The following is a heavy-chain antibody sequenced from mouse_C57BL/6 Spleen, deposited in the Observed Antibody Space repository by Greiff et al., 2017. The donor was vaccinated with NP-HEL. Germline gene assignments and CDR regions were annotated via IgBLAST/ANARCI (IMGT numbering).Heavy chain of an antibody. J-gene: IGHJ2*01. CDR3: ARSGSYYYGSSYFDY. CDR2: IYPSDSET. D-gene: IGHD1-1*01. V-gene: IGHV1-61*01. CDR1: GYTLTSYW. Sequence: VQLQQPGAELVRPGSSVKLSCKASGYTLTSYWMDWVKQRPGQGLEWIGNIYPSDSETHYNQKFKDKATLTVDKSSSTAYMQLSSLTSEDSAVYYCARSGSYYYGSSYFDYWGQGTTLTVSS.